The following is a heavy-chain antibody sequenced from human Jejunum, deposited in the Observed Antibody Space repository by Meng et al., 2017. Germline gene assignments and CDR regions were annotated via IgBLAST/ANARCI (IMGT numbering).Heavy chain of an antibody. CDR1: GGSISSGSYY. V-gene: IGHV4-61*02. CDR3: ARGSQGRGYNYGNGPFFDY. J-gene: IGHJ4*02. D-gene: IGHD5-18*01. Sequence: SETLSLTCTVSGGSISSGSYYWSWIRQPAGKGLEWIGRVYTSGSTIYNPSLQSRVTISLDTSKSQFSLKLGSVTAADTSVYYCARGSQGRGYNYGNGPFFDYWGQGTLVTVSS. CDR2: VYTSGST.